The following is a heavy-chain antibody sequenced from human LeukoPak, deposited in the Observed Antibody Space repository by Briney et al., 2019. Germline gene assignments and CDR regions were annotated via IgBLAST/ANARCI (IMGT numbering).Heavy chain of an antibody. J-gene: IGHJ4*02. CDR3: AKVETAAAATLRGFDY. Sequence: GGSLRLSCAASGFTFSSYAMSWVRQAPGKGLEWVSSIGGSGGSTYYADSVKGRFTISRDNSKNTLYLQMNSLRAEDTAVYYCAKVETAAAATLRGFDYWGRGTLVTVSS. CDR2: IGGSGGST. CDR1: GFTFSSYA. D-gene: IGHD6-13*01. V-gene: IGHV3-23*01.